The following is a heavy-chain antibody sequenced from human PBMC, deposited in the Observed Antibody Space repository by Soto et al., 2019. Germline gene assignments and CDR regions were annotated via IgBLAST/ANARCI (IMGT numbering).Heavy chain of an antibody. V-gene: IGHV3-21*01. Sequence: GGSLRLSCASSGFTFSSYSMSWVRQAPGKGLEWVSSISSSSSYIYYADSVKGRFTISRDNAKNSLYLQMNSLRAEDTAVYYCARDGISLQQWLFDYWGQGTLVTVSS. CDR2: ISSSSSYI. J-gene: IGHJ4*02. CDR3: ARDGISLQQWLFDY. CDR1: GFTFSSYS. D-gene: IGHD6-19*01.